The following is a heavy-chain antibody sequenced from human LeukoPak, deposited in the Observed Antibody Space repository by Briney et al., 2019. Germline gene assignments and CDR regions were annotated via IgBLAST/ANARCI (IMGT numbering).Heavy chain of an antibody. J-gene: IGHJ5*02. Sequence: ASVKVSCKASGYTFTGYYMHWVRQAPGQGLEWMGWINPNSGGTNYAQKFQGRVTMTRDTSISTAYMELSRLRSDDTAVYYCARELVVVAATSFDPWAREPWSPSPQ. CDR3: ARELVVVAATSFDP. CDR1: GYTFTGYY. D-gene: IGHD2-15*01. CDR2: INPNSGGT. V-gene: IGHV1-2*02.